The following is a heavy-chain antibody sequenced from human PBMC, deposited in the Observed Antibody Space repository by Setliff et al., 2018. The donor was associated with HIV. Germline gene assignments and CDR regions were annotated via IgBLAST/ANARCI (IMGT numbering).Heavy chain of an antibody. CDR2: VSSSSSYI. V-gene: IGHV3-21*01. CDR1: GFTFSHYS. D-gene: IGHD1-26*01. CDR3: ARDPTVGSPDYFDF. Sequence: PGGSLRLSCAASGFTFSHYSMIWVRQGPGKGLEWVSSVSSSSSYIYYADSVKGRFTISRDNAKNSLSLQMNSLRAEDTAVYYCARDPTVGSPDYFDFWGQGTLVTVSS. J-gene: IGHJ4*02.